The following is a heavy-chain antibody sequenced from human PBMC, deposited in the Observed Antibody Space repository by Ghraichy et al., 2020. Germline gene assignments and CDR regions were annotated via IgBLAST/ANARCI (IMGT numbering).Heavy chain of an antibody. D-gene: IGHD5/OR15-5a*01. Sequence: GESLNISCAPSGFTFSNYDMNWVRQAPGKGLEWVSYISSSGNNIYYADSVKGRFTISRDNAKNSLYLQMNSLRAEDTAVYYCAGFSVAWGQGTLVTVSS. CDR2: ISSSGNNI. CDR3: AGFSVA. J-gene: IGHJ5*02. CDR1: GFTFSNYD. V-gene: IGHV3-48*03.